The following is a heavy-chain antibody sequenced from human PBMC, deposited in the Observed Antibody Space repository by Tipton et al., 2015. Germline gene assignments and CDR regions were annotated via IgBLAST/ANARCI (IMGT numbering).Heavy chain of an antibody. CDR3: ARYTAYGSGIYTYYFDY. Sequence: TLSLTCAVYGGSFSGYYWSWIRQPPGKGLEWIGEINHSGSTNYNPSLKSRVNISLDTSKNQFSLKLSSVTAADTAVYYCARYTAYGSGIYTYYFDYWGQGTLVTVSS. V-gene: IGHV4-34*01. J-gene: IGHJ4*02. CDR1: GGSFSGYY. D-gene: IGHD3-10*01. CDR2: INHSGST.